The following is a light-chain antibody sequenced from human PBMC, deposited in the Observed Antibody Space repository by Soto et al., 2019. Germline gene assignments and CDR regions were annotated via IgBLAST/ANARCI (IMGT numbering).Light chain of an antibody. Sequence: DIQMTQSPSSVSASVGDRVTITCRASQGIRSWLAWSQQKPGKAPKLLIYAASTLQTGFPSRFSGSESGTDVTLTSGSLQPEDFATYYCQHTNSFPWTVRQGPKVGIK. CDR1: QGIRSW. V-gene: IGKV1-12*01. CDR3: QHTNSFPWT. CDR2: AAS. J-gene: IGKJ1*01.